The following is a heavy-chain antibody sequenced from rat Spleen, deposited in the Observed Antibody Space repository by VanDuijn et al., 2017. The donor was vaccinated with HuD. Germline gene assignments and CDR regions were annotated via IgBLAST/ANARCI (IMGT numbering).Heavy chain of an antibody. V-gene: IGHV5-20*01. CDR2: FSYDCSGT. CDR1: GFTFRNYD. CDR3: TTDFTYYGYNPRSDY. Sequence: EVQLVESGGGLVQPGRSMKLSCAASGFTFRNYDMAWVRQAPTKGLEWVASFSYDCSGTYYQNYVKGRFTFSRDNAKSTLDLQRDSLRSEDTATYYCTTDFTYYGYNPRSDYWGQGVMVTVSS. J-gene: IGHJ2*01. D-gene: IGHD1-9*01.